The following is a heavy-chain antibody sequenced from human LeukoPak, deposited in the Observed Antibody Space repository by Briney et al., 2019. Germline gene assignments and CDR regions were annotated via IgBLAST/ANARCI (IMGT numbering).Heavy chain of an antibody. J-gene: IGHJ4*02. Sequence: PGGSLRLSCAASGFTVSSNYMSWVRPAPGKGLEWVSVIYSGGNTYYADSVKGRFTISRDNSKNTLYLQMTSLRAEDTAVYYCARADYYDSSGYNDYWGQGTLVTVSS. CDR1: GFTVSSNY. V-gene: IGHV3-53*01. CDR3: ARADYYDSSGYNDY. CDR2: IYSGGNT. D-gene: IGHD3-22*01.